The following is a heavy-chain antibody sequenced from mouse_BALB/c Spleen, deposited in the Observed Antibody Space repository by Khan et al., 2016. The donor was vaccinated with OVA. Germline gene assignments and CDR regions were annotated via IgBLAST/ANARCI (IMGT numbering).Heavy chain of an antibody. CDR2: ISYSGST. V-gene: IGHV3-2*02. J-gene: IGHJ4*01. Sequence: EVQLQESGPGLVKPSQSLSLTCTVTGYSITSDYAWNWIRQFPGNKLEWMGYISYSGSTNYNPALKSRISITRDTSKNQFFLQLNSVTTEDTATYDCARDGSRDNDAMDYWGQGRSVTVAA. CDR3: ARDGSRDNDAMDY. D-gene: IGHD2-3*01. CDR1: GYSITSDYA.